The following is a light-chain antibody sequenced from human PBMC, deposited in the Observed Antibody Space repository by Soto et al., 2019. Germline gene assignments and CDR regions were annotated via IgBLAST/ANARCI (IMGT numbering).Light chain of an antibody. CDR1: QDITNF. V-gene: IGKV1-33*01. CDR2: DAS. CDR3: QQYKSLPLT. J-gene: IGKJ4*01. Sequence: DIQMTQSPSSLSAFVGDRVTITCQASQDITNFLNWYRQKPGKAPNLLIYDASNLETGVPSRFSGSGSGSDFTLTISTLQPEDVATYYCQQYKSLPLTFGGGTKVEIK.